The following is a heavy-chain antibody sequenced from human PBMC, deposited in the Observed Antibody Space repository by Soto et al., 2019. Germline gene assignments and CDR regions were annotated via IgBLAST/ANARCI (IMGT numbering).Heavy chain of an antibody. CDR1: GGTFNSHG. V-gene: IGHV1-69*11. CDR2: IIPIHGTT. Sequence: QVQLVQSGAEVRKPGFSVKVSCEDSGGTFNSHGISWVRQAPGQGLEWMGIIIPIHGTTTYAQKFQGRVTITADDSTATAYMELSSLRIEDTAVYFCGRVGAGTSERHWGQGTLVTVSS. CDR3: GRVGAGTSERH. J-gene: IGHJ4*02. D-gene: IGHD6-19*01.